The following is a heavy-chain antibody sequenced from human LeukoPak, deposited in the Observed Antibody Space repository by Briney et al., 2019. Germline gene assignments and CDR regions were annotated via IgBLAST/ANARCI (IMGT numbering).Heavy chain of an antibody. J-gene: IGHJ3*02. CDR1: GDSVSSYSAV. V-gene: IGHV6-1*01. D-gene: IGHD4-23*01. Sequence: SQTLSLTCAISGDSVSSYSAVWSWIRHSPSRGLEWLGRTYYRSKWYNDYAVSVKSRITINPDTSKNQFSLQLTSVTPEDTAVYYCVRSGGHDAFDIWGQGTMVTVSP. CDR3: VRSGGHDAFDI. CDR2: TYYRSKWYN.